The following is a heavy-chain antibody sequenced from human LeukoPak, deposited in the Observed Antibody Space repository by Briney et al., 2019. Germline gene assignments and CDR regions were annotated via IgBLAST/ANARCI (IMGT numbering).Heavy chain of an antibody. CDR1: GFTFSSYS. D-gene: IGHD6-6*01. J-gene: IGHJ6*03. Sequence: PGGSLRLSCAASGFTFSSYSMNWVRQAPGKGLEWVSLISWDGGSTYYADSVKGRFTISRDNSKNSLYLQMNSPRAEDTALYYCAKDMRQLGPSPGHYYYYMDVWGKGTTVTVSS. V-gene: IGHV3-43D*03. CDR3: AKDMRQLGPSPGHYYYYMDV. CDR2: ISWDGGST.